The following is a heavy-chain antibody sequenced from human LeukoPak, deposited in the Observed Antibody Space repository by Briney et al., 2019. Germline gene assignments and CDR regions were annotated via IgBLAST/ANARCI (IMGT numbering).Heavy chain of an antibody. CDR2: ISSSSSII. Sequence: GGSLRPSCAASGFTFSSYEMNWVRQAPGKGLEWVSYISSSSSIIYYADSVKGRFTISRDNAKNSLYLQMNSLRAEDTAVYYCARDSSGYFHWFDPWGQGTLVTVSS. J-gene: IGHJ5*02. CDR3: ARDSSGYFHWFDP. D-gene: IGHD3-22*01. V-gene: IGHV3-48*03. CDR1: GFTFSSYE.